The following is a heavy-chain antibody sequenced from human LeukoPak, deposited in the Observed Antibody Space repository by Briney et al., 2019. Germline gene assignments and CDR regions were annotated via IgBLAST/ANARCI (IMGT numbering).Heavy chain of an antibody. V-gene: IGHV4-34*01. J-gene: IGHJ4*02. CDR3: ARGRRSGLSGAVDQ. D-gene: IGHD6-19*01. Sequence: SETLSLTCAVYGGSFSGYYWSWIRQPPGKGLEWIGEINHSGSTNYNPSLKSRVTISEDTAKKQFSLKLSFVTAADTAVYYCARGRRSGLSGAVDQRGQRTLVTVSS. CDR2: INHSGST. CDR1: GGSFSGYY.